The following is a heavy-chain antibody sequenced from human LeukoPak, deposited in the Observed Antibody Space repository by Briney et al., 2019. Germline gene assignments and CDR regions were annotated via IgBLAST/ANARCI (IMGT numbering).Heavy chain of an antibody. CDR3: ATMSGRYYAYFDY. V-gene: IGHV4-59*11. D-gene: IGHD1-26*01. CDR2: IYFSGST. CDR1: GGSIRSHY. Sequence: SETLSLTCTVSGGSIRSHYWIWIRQPPGKGLEWIGYIYFSGSTNCNISLRSRVPISLDASTNQFSLKVTSVTAADTAVYYCATMSGRYYAYFDYWGQGTLVTVSS. J-gene: IGHJ4*02.